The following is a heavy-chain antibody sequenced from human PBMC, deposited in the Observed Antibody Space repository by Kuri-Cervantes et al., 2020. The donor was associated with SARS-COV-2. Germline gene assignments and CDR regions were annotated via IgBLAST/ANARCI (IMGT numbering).Heavy chain of an antibody. CDR3: ARVVRGVSVHWFDP. Sequence: GGSLRLSCAASGFTFSSYWMSWVRQAPGKGLEWVANIKQDGSEKYYVDSVKGRFTISRDNAKNSLYLQMNSLRAEDTAVYYCARVVRGVSVHWFDPWGQGNRVTVSS. CDR2: IKQDGSEK. J-gene: IGHJ5*02. CDR1: GFTFSSYW. V-gene: IGHV3-7*01. D-gene: IGHD3-10*01.